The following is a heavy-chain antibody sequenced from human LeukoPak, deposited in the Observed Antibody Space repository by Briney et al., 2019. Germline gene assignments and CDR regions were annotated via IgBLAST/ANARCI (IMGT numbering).Heavy chain of an antibody. CDR1: GLTFSSYS. CDR2: ISSSSSTI. Sequence: PGGSLRLSCAASGLTFSSYSMNWVRQAPGKGLEWVSYISSSSSTIYYADSVKGRFTISRDNAKNSLYLQMNSLRAEDTAVYYCARETQWYSGYGAQVDYWGQGTLVTVSS. J-gene: IGHJ4*02. V-gene: IGHV3-48*01. D-gene: IGHD5-12*01. CDR3: ARETQWYSGYGAQVDY.